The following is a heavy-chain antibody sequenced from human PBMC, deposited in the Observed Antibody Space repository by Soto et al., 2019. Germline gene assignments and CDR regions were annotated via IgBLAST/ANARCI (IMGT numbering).Heavy chain of an antibody. CDR3: ARGGYGGNSVWDL. D-gene: IGHD4-17*01. Sequence: QVQLQESGPGLVKPSETLSLTCTVSGGSVSSTTYFWSWIRQVPGKNLEWIGYMYYRGSSYYKPSLKSRVSMSLDPSKNQLSLELTSVTAADTAVYYCARGGYGGNSVWDLWGQGILVSVSS. CDR1: GGSVSSTTYF. CDR2: MYYRGSS. V-gene: IGHV4-31*03. J-gene: IGHJ5*02.